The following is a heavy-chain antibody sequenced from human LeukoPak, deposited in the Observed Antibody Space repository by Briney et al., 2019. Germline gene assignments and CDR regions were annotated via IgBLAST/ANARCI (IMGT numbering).Heavy chain of an antibody. Sequence: GGSLRFSCAASGSTFTSYARNWVRQAPGKGLEWVSAICGSGGNTYYADSVKGRFTISRDNSKNTLFLQMDTLRAEDTAVYYCAKSRGGSCYEPGHYWGQGTLVTVSS. J-gene: IGHJ4*02. CDR1: GSTFTSYA. D-gene: IGHD2-15*01. CDR3: AKSRGGSCYEPGHY. V-gene: IGHV3-23*01. CDR2: ICGSGGNT.